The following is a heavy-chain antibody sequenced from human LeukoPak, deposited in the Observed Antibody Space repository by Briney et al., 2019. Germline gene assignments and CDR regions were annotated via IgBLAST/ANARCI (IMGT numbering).Heavy chain of an antibody. V-gene: IGHV3-7*01. CDR1: GFTFTNYA. D-gene: IGHD3-9*01. CDR2: IKQDGSEK. Sequence: PGGSLRLSCAASGFTFTNYAMTWVRQAPGKGLEWVANIKQDGSEKYYVDSVKGRFTISRDNAKNSLYLQMNSLRAEDTAVYYCARTRADILTGYPYVDYWGQGTLVTVSS. CDR3: ARTRADILTGYPYVDY. J-gene: IGHJ4*02.